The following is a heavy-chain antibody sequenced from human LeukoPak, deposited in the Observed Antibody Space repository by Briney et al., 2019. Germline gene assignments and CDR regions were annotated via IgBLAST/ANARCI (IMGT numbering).Heavy chain of an antibody. CDR1: DGSINSYY. Sequence: MSSETLSLTCSVSDGSINSYYWNWIRQPPGKGLEWIGHRHDSGSSNYNPSLKSRVTISIDTSKNQFSLKLNSVTAADTADYYCARAPVVRGVFGWFDFWGQGVLVTVSS. V-gene: IGHV4-59*01. D-gene: IGHD3-10*01. J-gene: IGHJ5*01. CDR3: ARAPVVRGVFGWFDF. CDR2: RHDSGSS.